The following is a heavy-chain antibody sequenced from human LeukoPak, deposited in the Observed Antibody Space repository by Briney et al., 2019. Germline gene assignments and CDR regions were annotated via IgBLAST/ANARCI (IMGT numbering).Heavy chain of an antibody. J-gene: IGHJ4*02. Sequence: ASVKVSCKASGYTFTDYYMHWVRQAPGQGLEWMGIINPRGGTTSCAQQFQGRVTMTRDTPTSTVSMELSSLRSEDTAVYYCARGGGGGNGYYYYWGQGTLVTVSS. CDR3: ARGGGGGNGYYYY. CDR2: INPRGGTT. CDR1: GYTFTDYY. D-gene: IGHD3-22*01. V-gene: IGHV1-46*01.